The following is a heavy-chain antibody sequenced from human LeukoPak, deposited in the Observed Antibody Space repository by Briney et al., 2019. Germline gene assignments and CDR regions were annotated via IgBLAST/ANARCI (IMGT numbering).Heavy chain of an antibody. CDR1: GFTFSSYS. J-gene: IGHJ4*02. Sequence: SGGSLRLSCAASGFTFSSYSMNWVRQAPGKGLEWVSSISSSSSYIYYADSVKGRFTISRDNAKNSLYLQMNSLRAEDTAVYYCARGSQGYSYGYGLYWGQGTLVTVSS. CDR3: ARGSQGYSYGYGLY. D-gene: IGHD5-18*01. V-gene: IGHV3-21*01. CDR2: ISSSSSYI.